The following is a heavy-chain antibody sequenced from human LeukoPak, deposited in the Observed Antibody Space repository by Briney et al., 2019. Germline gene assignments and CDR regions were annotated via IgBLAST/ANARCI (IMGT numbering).Heavy chain of an antibody. CDR1: GFTFSSYA. D-gene: IGHD1-14*01. CDR3: AKSTPPPINY. CDR2: FSGSGGST. Sequence: GGSLRLSSAASGFTFSSYAMSWVRQAPGKGLEWVSAFSGSGGSTYYADSVKGRFTISRDNSKNTVYLQMNSLRAEDTAVYYCAKSTPPPINYWGQGTLVTVSS. V-gene: IGHV3-23*01. J-gene: IGHJ4*02.